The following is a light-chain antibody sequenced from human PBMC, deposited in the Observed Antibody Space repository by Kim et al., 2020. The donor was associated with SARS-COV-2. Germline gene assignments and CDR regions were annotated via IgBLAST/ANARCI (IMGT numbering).Light chain of an antibody. V-gene: IGLV6-57*02. Sequence: KTVTISCTGSSGSIASNYVQWYQQRPGSAPTTLIYEDNQRPSGVPDRFSGSIDSSSNSASLTISGLKTEDEADYYCQSYHSGNHWVFGGGTKLTVL. J-gene: IGLJ3*02. CDR3: QSYHSGNHWV. CDR1: SGSIASNY. CDR2: EDN.